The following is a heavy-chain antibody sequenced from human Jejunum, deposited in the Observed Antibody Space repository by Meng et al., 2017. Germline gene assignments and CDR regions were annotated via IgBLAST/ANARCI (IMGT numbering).Heavy chain of an antibody. CDR1: GGSISGTNW. J-gene: IGHJ4*02. CDR2: IYHSGST. D-gene: IGHD6-13*01. CDR3: ATHTSSWHPFDS. V-gene: IGHV4-4*02. Sequence: GSLRLSCAVSGGSISGTNWWSWVRQPPGKGLEWIGEIYHSGSTSYNPSVKSRITISLDNSRNQFSLNLSSVTAADTAVYYCATHTSSWHPFDSWGQGTLVTVSS.